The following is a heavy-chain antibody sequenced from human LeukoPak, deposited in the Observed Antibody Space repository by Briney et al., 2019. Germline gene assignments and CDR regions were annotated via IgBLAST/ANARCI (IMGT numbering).Heavy chain of an antibody. V-gene: IGHV4-59*01. CDR2: IYYNGNT. CDR1: GGSISPYY. CDR3: ARDLKVDGSSGYYAFDI. Sequence: SETLSLTCSVSGGSISPYYWGWIRQPPGKELEWIGYIYYNGNTNYNPSLKSRVTISVDTSKNQFSLKMSSVTAADAAVYYCARDLKVDGSSGYYAFDIWGQGTVVTVSS. D-gene: IGHD3-22*01. J-gene: IGHJ3*02.